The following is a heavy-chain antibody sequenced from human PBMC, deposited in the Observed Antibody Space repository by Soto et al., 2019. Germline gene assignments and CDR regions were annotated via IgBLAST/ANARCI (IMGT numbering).Heavy chain of an antibody. D-gene: IGHD3-22*01. J-gene: IGHJ5*02. Sequence: PSETLSLTCTVSGGSITTGHYSRNWIRQSPGKGLEWVGYIYQSGITYYNPSLKSRATISVDRSRNSFSLKLSSVTAADTGVYYCARGRSTSGYPNFDPWGHGTLVTSSS. CDR2: IYQSGIT. CDR1: GGSITTGHYS. V-gene: IGHV4-30-2*06. CDR3: ARGRSTSGYPNFDP.